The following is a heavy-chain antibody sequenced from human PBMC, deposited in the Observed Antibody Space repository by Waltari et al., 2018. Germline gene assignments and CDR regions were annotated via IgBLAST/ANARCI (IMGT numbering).Heavy chain of an antibody. J-gene: IGHJ4*02. D-gene: IGHD2-2*01. Sequence: EVQLVQSGAEVKKPGESLKISCKGSGYSFTSYWIGWVRQMPGKGLEWMGSMYLGDSDARSSPSVQGQVTSSADKSISTAYLQWSSLKASDTAMYYCAGLGPYGSSTSCYYWGDYWGQGTLVTVSS. CDR2: MYLGDSDA. CDR3: AGLGPYGSSTSCYYWGDY. CDR1: GYSFTSYW. V-gene: IGHV5-51*01.